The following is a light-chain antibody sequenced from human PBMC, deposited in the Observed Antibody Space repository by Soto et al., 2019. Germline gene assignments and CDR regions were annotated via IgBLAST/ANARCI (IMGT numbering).Light chain of an antibody. J-gene: IGLJ1*01. Sequence: QSALTQPASVSGSPGQSITISCTGTSSDIGAYNYVSWYQQHPGKAPKLLIYEVTNRPSGVSDRFSGSKSGNTASLTISGLQAEDEADYYCQSYDSSLSGSPYVFGTGTKVTV. CDR3: QSYDSSLSGSPYV. CDR2: EVT. V-gene: IGLV2-14*01. CDR1: SSDIGAYNY.